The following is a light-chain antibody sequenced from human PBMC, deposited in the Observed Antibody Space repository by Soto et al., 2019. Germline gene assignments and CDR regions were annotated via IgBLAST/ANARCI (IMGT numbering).Light chain of an antibody. V-gene: IGKV1-33*01. J-gene: IGKJ1*01. CDR3: LQHNSYPPT. CDR2: DAS. CDR1: QDISNY. Sequence: DIQMTQSPSSLSASVGDRVTITCQASQDISNYLNWYQQKPGKAPKLLIYDASNLETGVPSRFSGSGSGTDFTFTISSLQPEDIATYYCLQHNSYPPTFGQGTKVDI.